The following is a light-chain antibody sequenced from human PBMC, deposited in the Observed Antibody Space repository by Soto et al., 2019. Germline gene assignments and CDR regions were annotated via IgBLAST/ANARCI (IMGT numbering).Light chain of an antibody. CDR1: SSDVGSYTY. J-gene: IGLJ1*01. V-gene: IGLV2-11*01. CDR3: CSYAGTYTYV. Sequence: QSVLTQPRSVSGSPGRSVTISCTGTSSDVGSYTYVSWYQQHPGKAPKLMIYDVSRRPSGVPDRFSGSKSGNTASLTISGLQAEDEADYYCCSYAGTYTYVFGTGTTVTVL. CDR2: DVS.